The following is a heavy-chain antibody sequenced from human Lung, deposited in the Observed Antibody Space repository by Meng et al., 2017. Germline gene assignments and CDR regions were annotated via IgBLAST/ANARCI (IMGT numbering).Heavy chain of an antibody. CDR2: INPKSGDT. D-gene: IGHD6-13*01. CDR1: GYTFPDYW. CDR3: ARDEDISAAGKLFGDY. J-gene: IGHJ4*02. V-gene: IGHV1-2*06. Sequence: QGRLCQAGAEVKKPGAPVKGSCKASGYTFPDYWLHWVRRAPGQGLEWMGRINPKSGDTHYAQRFQGRVTMTGDTSISTAYMELSGLRSDDTAMYYCARDEDISAAGKLFGDYWGQGTLVTVPQ.